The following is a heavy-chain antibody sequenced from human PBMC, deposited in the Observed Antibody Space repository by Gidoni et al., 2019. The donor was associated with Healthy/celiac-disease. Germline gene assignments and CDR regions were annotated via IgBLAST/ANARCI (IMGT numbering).Heavy chain of an antibody. D-gene: IGHD5-18*01. J-gene: IGHJ3*02. CDR2: ISYDGSNK. CDR3: ASLRRTSYGRGGAFDI. V-gene: IGHV3-30-3*01. CDR1: GFTFCCFA. Sequence: QVQLVESGGGVVQPGRSLRLSCAASGFTFCCFAMHWVRQATGKGLEWVAVISYDGSNKYYADSMKGRFTISRDNSKNTLYLQMNSLRAEDTAVYYCASLRRTSYGRGGAFDIWGQGTMVTVSS.